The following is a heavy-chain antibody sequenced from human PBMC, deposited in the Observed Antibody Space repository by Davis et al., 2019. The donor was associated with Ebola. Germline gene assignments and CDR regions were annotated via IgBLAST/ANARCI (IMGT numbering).Heavy chain of an antibody. CDR2: ISTSSSYI. V-gene: IGHV3-21*01. CDR3: ASQGQGF. Sequence: GESLKISCAASGFIFSGHNMIWVRQAPGKGLAWVASISTSSSYIYYAESVKGRFTISRDNAKNTLYLQMTTLRAEDTAVYYCASQGQGFWGRGTMVTVSS. CDR1: GFIFSGHN. J-gene: IGHJ3*01.